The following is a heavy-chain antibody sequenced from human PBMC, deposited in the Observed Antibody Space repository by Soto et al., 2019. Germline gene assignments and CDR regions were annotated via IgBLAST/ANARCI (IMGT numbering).Heavy chain of an antibody. D-gene: IGHD5-12*01. Sequence: QVQLVESGGGVVQPGRSLRLSCAASGFTFSSYAMHWVRQAPGKGLEWVAVISYDGSNKYYADSVKGRFTISRDNSKNTLYLQMNSLRAEDTAVYYCARPPPGYDFFDYWGQGTLVTVSS. CDR3: ARPPPGYDFFDY. V-gene: IGHV3-30-3*01. CDR1: GFTFSSYA. CDR2: ISYDGSNK. J-gene: IGHJ4*02.